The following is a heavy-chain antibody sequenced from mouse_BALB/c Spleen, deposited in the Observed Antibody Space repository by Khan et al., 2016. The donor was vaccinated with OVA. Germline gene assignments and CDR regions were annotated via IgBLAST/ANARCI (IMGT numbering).Heavy chain of an antibody. CDR2: IDPFNGGP. CDR3: AVNYYGSADYYAMDY. J-gene: IGHJ4*01. V-gene: IGHV1S135*01. CDR1: GYSFTSYY. D-gene: IGHD1-1*01. Sequence: VQLQQSGPELMQPGVSVKISCKASGYSFTSYYMHWVKQRHGKSLVWIVYIDPFNGGPSYNQKFKGKATLTVDKSSSTAYMHLSRLTSEDSAVKYCAVNYYGSADYYAMDYWGQGTSVTVSS.